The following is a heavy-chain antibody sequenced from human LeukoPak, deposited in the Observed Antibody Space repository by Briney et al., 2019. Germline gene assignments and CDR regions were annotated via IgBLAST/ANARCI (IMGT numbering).Heavy chain of an antibody. V-gene: IGHV3-74*01. CDR1: GFTFSSYS. Sequence: GGSLRLSCAASGFTFSSYSMNWVRQAPGKGLVWVARTNLHGTAVDYAGSVKGRFTISRDNAKNTLFLQMNSLRAEDTAVYYCASAYTYVRLGDHWGQGTLVTVSS. CDR3: ASAYTYVRLGDH. J-gene: IGHJ4*02. D-gene: IGHD3-16*01. CDR2: TNLHGTAV.